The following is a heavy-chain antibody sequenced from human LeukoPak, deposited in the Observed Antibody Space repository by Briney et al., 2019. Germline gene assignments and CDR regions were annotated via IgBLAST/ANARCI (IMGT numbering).Heavy chain of an antibody. V-gene: IGHV3-11*01. D-gene: IGHD5-12*01. CDR3: AREGVATMGLPRGAFDI. Sequence: GGSLRLSCAASGFTFSDYYMSWIRQASGKGLEWVSYISSSGSTIYYADSVKGRFTISRDNAKNSLYLQMNSLRAEDTAVYYCAREGVATMGLPRGAFDIWGQGTMVTVSS. CDR1: GFTFSDYY. CDR2: ISSSGSTI. J-gene: IGHJ3*02.